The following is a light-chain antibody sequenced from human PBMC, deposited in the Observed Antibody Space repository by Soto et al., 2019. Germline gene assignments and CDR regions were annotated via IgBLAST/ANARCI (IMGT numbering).Light chain of an antibody. CDR2: KNN. Sequence: QSVLTQPPSASGTPGQRVTISCSGSSSNIGSNYVYWHQQLPGTAPRLLIYKNNQRPSGVPDRFSGSKSGTSASLDISGLRSEDESDYYCVAWDDSLSAWVFGGGTKLTVL. CDR3: VAWDDSLSAWV. CDR1: SSNIGSNY. J-gene: IGLJ3*02. V-gene: IGLV1-47*01.